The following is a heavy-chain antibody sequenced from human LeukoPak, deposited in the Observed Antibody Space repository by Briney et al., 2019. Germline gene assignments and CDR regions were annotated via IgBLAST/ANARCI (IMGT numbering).Heavy chain of an antibody. CDR3: ARGGVTAMET. V-gene: IGHV4-61*01. CDR1: GGSISSGSYY. Sequence: SETLSLTCTVSGGSISSGSYYWSWIRQPPGKGLEWIGYIYYSGSTNYNPSLKSRVTISVDTSKNQFSLKLSSVTAADTAVYYCARGGVTAMETWGQGTLVTVSS. J-gene: IGHJ4*02. D-gene: IGHD5-18*01. CDR2: IYYSGST.